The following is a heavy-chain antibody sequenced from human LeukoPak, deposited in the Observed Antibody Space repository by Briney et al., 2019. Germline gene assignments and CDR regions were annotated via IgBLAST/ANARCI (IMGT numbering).Heavy chain of an antibody. Sequence: PGGSLRLSCAASGFTLDDHAMHWVRQAPGKGLEWVAGISGNSGSTGYADSVKGRFTISRDNAKNYLYLQMNSLRVEDTALYHCAKGSGSWADYWGQGTLVTVSS. D-gene: IGHD2-15*01. J-gene: IGHJ4*02. V-gene: IGHV3-9*01. CDR1: GFTLDDHA. CDR3: AKGSGSWADY. CDR2: ISGNSGST.